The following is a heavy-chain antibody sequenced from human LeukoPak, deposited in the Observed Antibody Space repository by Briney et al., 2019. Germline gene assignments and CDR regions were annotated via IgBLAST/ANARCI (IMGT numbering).Heavy chain of an antibody. D-gene: IGHD6-6*01. V-gene: IGHV3-23*01. CDR3: AKFTARAAGFDY. CDR1: GFTFNIYA. CDR2: IRGTDGYT. Sequence: GGSLRLSCAASGFTFNIYAMSWIRQAPGKGLEWFSTIRGTDGYTYYADSVKGRFTISRDNSKNTLYLQMNSLRAEDTAVYYCAKFTARAAGFDYWGQGTLVTVSS. J-gene: IGHJ4*02.